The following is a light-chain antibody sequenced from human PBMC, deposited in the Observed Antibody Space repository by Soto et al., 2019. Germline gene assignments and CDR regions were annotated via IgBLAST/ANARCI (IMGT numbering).Light chain of an antibody. V-gene: IGLV1-51*01. CDR3: GSWDSSLSAYV. J-gene: IGLJ1*01. Sequence: QSVLTQPPSVSAAPGQKVTISFSGSSSNIGGNSVSLYQQLPGTAPKLLIYDDNKRPSGIPGRFSGSKSGTSATLGITGFQTGDEADYYCGSWDSSLSAYVFGTGTRSPS. CDR2: DDN. CDR1: SSNIGGNS.